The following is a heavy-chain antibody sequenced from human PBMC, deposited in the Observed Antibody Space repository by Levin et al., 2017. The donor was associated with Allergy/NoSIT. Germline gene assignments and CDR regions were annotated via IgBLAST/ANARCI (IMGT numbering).Heavy chain of an antibody. CDR2: IYPDDSDT. D-gene: IGHD6-6*01. J-gene: IGHJ1*01. V-gene: IGHV5-51*01. CDR1: GYSFASYW. Sequence: GESLKISCKGSGYSFASYWIGWVRQMPGKGLEWMGIIYPDDSDTRYSPSFRGQVTISADKSISTAYLQWSSLKASDTAMYYCATRLYTSSSENFQHWGQGTLVTVSS. CDR3: ATRLYTSSSENFQH.